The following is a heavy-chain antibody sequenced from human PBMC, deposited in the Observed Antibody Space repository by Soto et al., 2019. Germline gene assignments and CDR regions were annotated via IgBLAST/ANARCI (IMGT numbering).Heavy chain of an antibody. D-gene: IGHD7-27*01. J-gene: IGHJ4*02. CDR1: GFTFSSYW. CDR3: ARESNAHFDY. CDR2: IAHDGSEK. Sequence: GGSLRLSCAVSGFTFSSYWMSWVRQAPGRGLEWVATIAHDGSEKFYVDSVKGRFTISRDNTKNSLYLQMNILRAEDTAVYYCARESNAHFDYWGQGTMVTVSS. V-gene: IGHV3-7*01.